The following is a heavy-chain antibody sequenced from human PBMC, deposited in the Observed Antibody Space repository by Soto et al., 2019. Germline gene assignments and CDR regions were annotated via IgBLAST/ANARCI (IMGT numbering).Heavy chain of an antibody. J-gene: IGHJ5*02. V-gene: IGHV1-69*12. Sequence: QVQLVQSGAEVRKPGSSVKVSWKASGGTFSNSAITWVRQAPGQGLEWVGGIIPIFGSTNYAQKFQGRVTITADESTSTAYMELSSLTSEDTAVYYCARDGDLRSDFWSGPLGGGWFDPWGQGTLVTVSS. CDR1: GGTFSNSA. CDR2: IIPIFGST. D-gene: IGHD3-3*01. CDR3: ARDGDLRSDFWSGPLGGGWFDP.